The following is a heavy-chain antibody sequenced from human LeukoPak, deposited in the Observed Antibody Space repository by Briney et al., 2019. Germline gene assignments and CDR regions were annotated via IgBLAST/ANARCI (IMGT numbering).Heavy chain of an antibody. J-gene: IGHJ3*02. Sequence: NPSETLSLTCTVSGGSITNYYWSWIRQPPGKGLEWIGYIYYSGSTKYKSSLKSRVTISVDTSRNQFSLRLSSVTAADTAIYYCARRGYSGYGDAFDIWGLGTMVTVSS. D-gene: IGHD5-12*01. V-gene: IGHV4-59*12. CDR1: GGSITNYY. CDR2: IYYSGST. CDR3: ARRGYSGYGDAFDI.